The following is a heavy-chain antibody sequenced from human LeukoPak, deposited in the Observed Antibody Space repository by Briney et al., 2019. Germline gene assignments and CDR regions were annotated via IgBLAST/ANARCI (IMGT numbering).Heavy chain of an antibody. V-gene: IGHV3-48*01. D-gene: IGHD6-13*01. CDR2: ISSSSHSTI. Sequence: GGSLRLSCAASGFTFSIYSMNWVRQAPGKGLEWVSYISSSSHSTIHYVDSVKGRFTISRDNAKNSLYLQMGSLRAEDMAVYYCARGDYSSSWPYYYYYYMDVWGKGTTVTISS. CDR3: ARGDYSSSWPYYYYYYMDV. CDR1: GFTFSIYS. J-gene: IGHJ6*03.